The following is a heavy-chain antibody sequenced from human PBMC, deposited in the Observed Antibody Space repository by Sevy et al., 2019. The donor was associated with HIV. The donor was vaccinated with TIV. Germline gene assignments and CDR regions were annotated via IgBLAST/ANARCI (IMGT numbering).Heavy chain of an antibody. V-gene: IGHV3-23*01. D-gene: IGHD3-22*01. CDR2: ITISGGNT. CDR1: GFTFSLYA. Sequence: GGSLRLSCAASGFTFSLYAMTWVRQAPGKGLEWVSTITISGGNTYYADSVKGRFTISRDNSKNTLYLQMNSLRAEDTAIYFCAKDPDNNWFDPWGQGTLVTVSS. CDR3: AKDPDNNWFDP. J-gene: IGHJ5*02.